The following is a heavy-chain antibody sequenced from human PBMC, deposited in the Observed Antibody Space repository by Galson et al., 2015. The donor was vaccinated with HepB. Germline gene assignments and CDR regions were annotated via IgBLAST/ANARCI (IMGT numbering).Heavy chain of an antibody. CDR3: ATGAGRQVNWFDP. D-gene: IGHD6-19*01. CDR2: FVPLFGTP. CDR1: GDTFDSSS. V-gene: IGHV1-69*13. J-gene: IGHJ5*02. Sequence: SVKVSCKGSGDTFDSSSINWLRQAPGQGLQWMGRFVPLFGTPTYAQNFQDRVTITADDSTKTVYMELTSLRSDDTAVYYCATGAGRQVNWFDPGGQGTPGVVSS.